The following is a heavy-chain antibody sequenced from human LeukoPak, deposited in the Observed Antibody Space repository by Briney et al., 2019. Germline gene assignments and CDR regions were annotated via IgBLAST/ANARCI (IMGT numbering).Heavy chain of an antibody. CDR1: GFTFSSYG. V-gene: IGHV3-30*18. CDR2: ISYDGSNK. CDR3: AKLSLTTVTTTSDY. Sequence: GGSLRLSCAASGFTFSSYGMHWVRQAPGKGRDGVAVISYDGSNKYYADSVKGRLTISRDNSKNTLYLQMNSLRAEDTAVYYCAKLSLTTVTTTSDYWGQGTLVTVSS. J-gene: IGHJ4*02. D-gene: IGHD4-17*01.